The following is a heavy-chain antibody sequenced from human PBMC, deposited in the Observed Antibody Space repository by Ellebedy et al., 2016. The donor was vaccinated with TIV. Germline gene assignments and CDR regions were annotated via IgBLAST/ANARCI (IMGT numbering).Heavy chain of an antibody. Sequence: GESLKISCAASGFTFSSYYMNWVRQAPGKGLEWVSYISGSGGMMDHADSVKGRFTVARDNANKSLPLQMNNLRGDDTAVYYCGRAREPGPFAYYYYGMDVWGQGTTVTVSS. J-gene: IGHJ6*02. CDR2: ISGSGGMM. D-gene: IGHD1-1*01. CDR1: GFTFSSYY. CDR3: GRAREPGPFAYYYYGMDV. V-gene: IGHV3-48*04.